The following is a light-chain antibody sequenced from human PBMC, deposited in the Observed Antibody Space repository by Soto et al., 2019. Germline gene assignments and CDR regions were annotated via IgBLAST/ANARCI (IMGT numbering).Light chain of an antibody. CDR1: QRVGTY. V-gene: IGKV3-11*01. CDR2: DAS. J-gene: IGKJ2*01. CDR3: QQRYNWPNA. Sequence: EIVLTQSPATLPLSPGERATLSCRTSQRVGTYLACYQHNPGQAPRLLIYDASNRSTGIPARFSGSGSGTDFTHTISSPEPEDFAVYYCQQRYNWPNAFGQGTKLEIK.